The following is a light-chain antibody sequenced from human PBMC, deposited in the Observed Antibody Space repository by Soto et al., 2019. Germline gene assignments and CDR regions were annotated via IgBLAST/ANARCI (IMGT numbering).Light chain of an antibody. CDR2: EGF. CDR3: MQAIQLYT. CDR1: QSLLHSDAKTY. Sequence: IVMTQTPLSLSVTPGQPASISCKSSQSLLHSDAKTYLYWYLKKPGQPPQLLIQEGFKQFAGVPDRFSGSGSGTDFTLKISRVEAEDVGIYYCMQAIQLYTCGQGTKLDIK. J-gene: IGKJ2*01. V-gene: IGKV2D-29*01.